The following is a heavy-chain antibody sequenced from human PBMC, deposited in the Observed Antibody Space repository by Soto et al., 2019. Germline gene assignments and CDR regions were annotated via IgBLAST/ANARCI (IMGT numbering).Heavy chain of an antibody. Sequence: PSETLSLTCAVYGGYFSGYYWSWIRQPPGKGLEWIGEINHSGSTNYNPSLKSRVTISVDTSKNQFSLKLSSVTAADTAVYYCAGGLMTTVTQLDYWGQGTLVTVSS. D-gene: IGHD4-4*01. V-gene: IGHV4-34*01. CDR1: GGYFSGYY. CDR2: INHSGST. CDR3: AGGLMTTVTQLDY. J-gene: IGHJ4*02.